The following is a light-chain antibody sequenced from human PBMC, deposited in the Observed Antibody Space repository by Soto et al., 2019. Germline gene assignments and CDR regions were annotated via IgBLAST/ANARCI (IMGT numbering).Light chain of an antibody. CDR2: GAS. J-gene: IGKJ1*01. V-gene: IGKV3-15*01. Sequence: EIVMTQAPATLSGSAGDIATLSCRASQSVSSNLAWYQQKPGQAPRLLIYGASTRATGIPARFSGSGSGTEFTLTISSLQSEDFAVYYCQQYNNWPWTFGQGTKVDIK. CDR1: QSVSSN. CDR3: QQYNNWPWT.